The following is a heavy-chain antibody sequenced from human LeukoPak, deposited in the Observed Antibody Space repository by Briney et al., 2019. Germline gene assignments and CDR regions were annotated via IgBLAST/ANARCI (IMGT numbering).Heavy chain of an antibody. Sequence: GGSLRLSCAASGFTFSSYGMHWVRQAPGKGLEWVAVISYDGSNKYYADSVKGRFTISRDNSKNTLYLQMNSLRADDTAVYYCTRGSFGNYDYWGQGNLVTVSS. CDR1: GFTFSSYG. D-gene: IGHD4-11*01. CDR3: TRGSFGNYDY. J-gene: IGHJ4*02. CDR2: ISYDGSNK. V-gene: IGHV3-30*03.